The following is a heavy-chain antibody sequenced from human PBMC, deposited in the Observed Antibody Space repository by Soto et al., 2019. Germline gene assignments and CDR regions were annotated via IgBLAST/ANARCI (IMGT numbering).Heavy chain of an antibody. J-gene: IGHJ4*02. CDR3: ARHGYCSSTSCYARHSGIAAAGTNLDY. D-gene: IGHD2-2*03. CDR2: VNHGGTS. CDR1: GGSFSGYY. Sequence: SETLSLTCAVHGGSFSGYYWDWIRQPLGKGLEWIGEVNHGGTSNYNPSLKSRVTISVDTSKNQFSLKLSSVTAADTAVYYCARHGYCSSTSCYARHSGIAAAGTNLDYWGQGTLVTVSS. V-gene: IGHV4-34*01.